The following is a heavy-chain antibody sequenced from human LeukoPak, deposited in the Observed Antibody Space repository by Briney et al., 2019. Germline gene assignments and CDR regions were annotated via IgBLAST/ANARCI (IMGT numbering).Heavy chain of an antibody. CDR3: AREDILTGDYSSGGFDY. D-gene: IGHD3-9*01. V-gene: IGHV1-2*02. J-gene: IGHJ4*02. Sequence: ASVKVSCKSSGYTFTGYYMHWVRQAPGQGLAWMGWINPNSGGTNYAQKFQGRVTMTRDTSSSTAYMELSRLRSDDTAVYYCAREDILTGDYSSGGFDYWGQGTLVTVSS. CDR1: GYTFTGYY. CDR2: INPNSGGT.